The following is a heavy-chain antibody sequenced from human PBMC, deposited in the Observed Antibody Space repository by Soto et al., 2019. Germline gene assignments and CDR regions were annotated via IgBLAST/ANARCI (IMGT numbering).Heavy chain of an antibody. CDR1: GGSISSYF. Sequence: SETLSLTCTVSGGSISSYFYIWVRQPPGKGLEWIGSVYYTGTTDYNPSLKSRVTISVDTSKTQFSLNLRSVTAAGTAVYYCARGLAAVPRAFDYWGRGTLVTVSS. D-gene: IGHD6-13*01. J-gene: IGHJ4*02. V-gene: IGHV4-59*01. CDR3: ARGLAAVPRAFDY. CDR2: VYYTGTT.